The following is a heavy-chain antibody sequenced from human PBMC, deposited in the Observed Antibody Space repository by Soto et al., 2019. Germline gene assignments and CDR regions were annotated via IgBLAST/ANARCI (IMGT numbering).Heavy chain of an antibody. V-gene: IGHV4-39*01. Sequence: IRSRTCAVSGGSLGRRSDYWGWIRQPPGKGLEWIGSIYYSGSTYYNPSLKSRVTISVDTSKNQFSLKLSSVTAADTAVYYCASLGATDDWGQGTLVTVSS. CDR1: GGSLGRRSDY. J-gene: IGHJ4*02. D-gene: IGHD1-26*01. CDR2: IYYSGST. CDR3: ASLGATDD.